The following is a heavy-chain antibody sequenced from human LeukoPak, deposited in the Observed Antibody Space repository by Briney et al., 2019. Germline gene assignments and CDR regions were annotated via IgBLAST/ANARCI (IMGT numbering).Heavy chain of an antibody. CDR3: ARGIVVVTEYRRAEDAFDI. Sequence: GASVKVSCKASGGTFSSYAISWVRQAPGQGLEWMGGIIPIFGTANYAQKFQGRVTITADESTSTAYMELSSLRSEDTAVYYCARGIVVVTEYRRAEDAFDIWGQGTMVTVSS. CDR1: GGTFSSYA. D-gene: IGHD2-21*02. CDR2: IIPIFGTA. J-gene: IGHJ3*02. V-gene: IGHV1-69*01.